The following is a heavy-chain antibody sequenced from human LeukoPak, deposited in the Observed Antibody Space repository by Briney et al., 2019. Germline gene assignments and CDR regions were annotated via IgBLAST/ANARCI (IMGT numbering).Heavy chain of an antibody. CDR2: MNPNSGNT. D-gene: IGHD2-2*01. CDR1: GYTFTSYD. V-gene: IGHV1-8*03. J-gene: IGHJ5*02. Sequence: GASVKVSCKASGYTFTSYDINWVRQATGQGLEWMGWMNPNSGNTGYAQKFQGRVTITRNTSISTAYMELSSLRSEDTAVYYCARGALMLRYCSSCNWFDPWGQGPLVTVSS. CDR3: ARGALMLRYCSSCNWFDP.